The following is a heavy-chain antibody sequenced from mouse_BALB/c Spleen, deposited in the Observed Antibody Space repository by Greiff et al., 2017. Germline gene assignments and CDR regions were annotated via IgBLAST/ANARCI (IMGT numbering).Heavy chain of an antibody. J-gene: IGHJ3*01. V-gene: IGHV1-7*01. Sequence: VQLHQSGAELAKPGASVKMSCKASGFTFTSYWMHWVKQRPGQGLEWIGYINPSTGYTEYNQKFKDKATLTADKSSSTAYMQLSSLTSEDSAVYYYARGGGNSFAYWGQGTLVTVSA. CDR2: INPSTGYT. CDR1: GFTFTSYW. CDR3: ARGGGNSFAY. D-gene: IGHD2-1*01.